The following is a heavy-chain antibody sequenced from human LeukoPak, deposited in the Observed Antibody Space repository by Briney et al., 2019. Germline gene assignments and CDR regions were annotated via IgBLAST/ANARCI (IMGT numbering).Heavy chain of an antibody. CDR3: ARDRGGHYGMDV. D-gene: IGHD3-16*01. CDR1: GFTFNNYA. V-gene: IGHV3-23*01. CDR2: ISGSGGTT. J-gene: IGHJ6*02. Sequence: GGSLRLSCAASGFTFNNYAMNWVRQAPGKGLEWVSVISGSGGTTYYADSVKGRFTISRDNSKNTLYLQMNSLRAEDTAVYYCARDRGGHYGMDVWGQGTTVTVSS.